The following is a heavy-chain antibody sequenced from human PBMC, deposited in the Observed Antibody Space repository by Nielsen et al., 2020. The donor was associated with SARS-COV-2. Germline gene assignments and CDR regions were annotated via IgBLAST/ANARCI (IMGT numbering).Heavy chain of an antibody. CDR3: ARGPSSSWYVYYYYGMDV. V-gene: IGHV3-9*03. Sequence: SLKISCAASGFTFDDYAMHWVRQAPGKGLEWVSGIRWNSGNIGYGDAVKGRFTISRDNAKNSLYLQMNSLRAEDMALYYCARGPSSSWYVYYYYGMDVWGQGTTVTVSS. CDR1: GFTFDDYA. J-gene: IGHJ6*02. D-gene: IGHD6-13*01. CDR2: IRWNSGNI.